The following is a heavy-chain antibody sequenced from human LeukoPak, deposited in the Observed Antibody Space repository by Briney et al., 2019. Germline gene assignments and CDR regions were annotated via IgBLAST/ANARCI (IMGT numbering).Heavy chain of an antibody. Sequence: SGTLSLTCTVSGGSISSYYWSWIRQPPGKGLEWIGYIYYSGSTNYNPSLKSRVTISVDTSKNQFSLKLSSVTAADTAVYYCARSPRSVGIAAAGTNYWYFDLWGRGTLVTVSS. CDR1: GGSISSYY. J-gene: IGHJ2*01. V-gene: IGHV4-59*01. CDR2: IYYSGST. CDR3: ARSPRSVGIAAAGTNYWYFDL. D-gene: IGHD6-13*01.